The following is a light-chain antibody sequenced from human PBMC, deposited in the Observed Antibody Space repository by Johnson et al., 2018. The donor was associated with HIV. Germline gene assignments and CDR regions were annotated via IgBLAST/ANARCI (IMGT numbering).Light chain of an antibody. V-gene: IGLV1-51*01. CDR3: GTWDSSLNGYV. CDR2: DNN. J-gene: IGLJ1*01. Sequence: QSVLTQPPSVSAAPGQKVTISCSGSSSNIGNNYVSWYQHLPGTAPKLLIYDNNKRPSGIPARFSGSKSGTSATLGITGLQAGDEADYYCGTWDSSLNGYVFATGTKVTVL. CDR1: SSNIGNNY.